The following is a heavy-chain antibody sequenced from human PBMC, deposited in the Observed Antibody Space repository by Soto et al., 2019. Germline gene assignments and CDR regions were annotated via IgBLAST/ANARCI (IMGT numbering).Heavy chain of an antibody. V-gene: IGHV1-2*02. CDR1: GYTFTGYY. CDR2: INPNSGGT. Sequence: ASVKVSCKASGYTFTGYYMHWVRQAPGQGLEWMGWINPNSGGTNYAQKFQGRVTMTRDTSISTAYMELSRLRSDDTAVYYCAAELTYCGGDCYPKGGDAFDIWGQGTMVTVSS. J-gene: IGHJ3*02. CDR3: AAELTYCGGDCYPKGGDAFDI. D-gene: IGHD2-21*02.